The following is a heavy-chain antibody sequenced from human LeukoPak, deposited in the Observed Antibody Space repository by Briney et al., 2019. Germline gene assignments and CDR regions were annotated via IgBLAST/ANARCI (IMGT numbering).Heavy chain of an antibody. D-gene: IGHD1-26*01. CDR2: IYYSGST. V-gene: IGHV4-59*01. CDR1: GGSISSYY. J-gene: IGHJ4*02. CDR3: ARDRGSYSDY. Sequence: SETLSLTCTVSGGSISSYYWSWIRQPPGKGLEWIGYIYYSGSTNYNPSLKSRVTISVDTSKNQFSLKLSSVTAADTAVYYCARDRGSYSDYWGQGTLVTVSS.